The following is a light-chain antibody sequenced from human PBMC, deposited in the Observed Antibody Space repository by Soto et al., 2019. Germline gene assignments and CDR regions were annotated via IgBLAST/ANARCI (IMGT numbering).Light chain of an antibody. V-gene: IGKV3-15*01. Sequence: EIVMTQSPATLSVSPGERATLSCRASQSVSSNLAWYQQKPGQAPRLLIYCASTRATGIPARFSGSGSGTEFTLTISSLQSEDFAVYYCQQYNSWPPFTFGPGTKVDIK. CDR2: CAS. J-gene: IGKJ3*01. CDR1: QSVSSN. CDR3: QQYNSWPPFT.